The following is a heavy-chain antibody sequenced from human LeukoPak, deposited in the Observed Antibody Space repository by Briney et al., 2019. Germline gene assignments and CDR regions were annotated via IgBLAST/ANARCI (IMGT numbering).Heavy chain of an antibody. J-gene: IGHJ4*02. CDR3: ARDYYYDSSGYADY. Sequence: ASVKVSCXASGYTFTGYYMHWVRQAPGQGLEWMGRINPNSGGTNYAQKFQGRVTMTRDTSISTAYMELSRLRSDDTAVYYCARDYYYDSSGYADYWGQGTLVTVSS. CDR1: GYTFTGYY. CDR2: INPNSGGT. V-gene: IGHV1-2*06. D-gene: IGHD3-22*01.